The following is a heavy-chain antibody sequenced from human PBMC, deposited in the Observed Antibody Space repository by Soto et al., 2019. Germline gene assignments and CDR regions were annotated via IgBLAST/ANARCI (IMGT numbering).Heavy chain of an antibody. V-gene: IGHV4-30-2*01. CDR2: IYHSGVT. D-gene: IGHD6-19*01. J-gene: IGHJ5*02. Sequence: ASETLSLTCNMSGDSYSISTYSWSWIRQPPGKALQWIGFIYHSGVTSYNPSLASRVSISLDRSNNQGSLKLKSVTAADTAVYFCAGMPYTSGLRFDPWGPGTLVTVSS. CDR3: AGMPYTSGLRFDP. CDR1: GDSYSISTYS.